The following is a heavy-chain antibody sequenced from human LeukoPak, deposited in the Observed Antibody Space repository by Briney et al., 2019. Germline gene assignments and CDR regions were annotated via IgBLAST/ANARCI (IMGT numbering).Heavy chain of an antibody. CDR2: IYYTRST. V-gene: IGHV4-31*03. CDR3: ARDGMDV. Sequence: PSETLSLTCTVSGDSITSGAYFWNWIRQQPGKGLEWIGYIYYTRSTNYNPSLKSRVTMSVDTSKNQFSLKLSSVTAADTAVYYCARDGMDVWGQGTTVTVSS. CDR1: GDSITSGAYF. J-gene: IGHJ6*02.